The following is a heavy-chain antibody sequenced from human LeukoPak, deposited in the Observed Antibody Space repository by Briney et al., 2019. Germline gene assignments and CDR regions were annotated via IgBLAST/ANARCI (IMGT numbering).Heavy chain of an antibody. J-gene: IGHJ3*02. V-gene: IGHV3-9*03. Sequence: GGSLRLSCAASGFTFDDYAMHWVRQAPGKGLEWVSGISWNSGSIGYADSVKGRFTISRDNAKNSLYLQMNSLRAEDMALYYCAKDIVSSGWYSGAFDIWGQGTMVTVSS. CDR3: AKDIVSSGWYSGAFDI. CDR2: ISWNSGSI. CDR1: GFTFDDYA. D-gene: IGHD6-19*01.